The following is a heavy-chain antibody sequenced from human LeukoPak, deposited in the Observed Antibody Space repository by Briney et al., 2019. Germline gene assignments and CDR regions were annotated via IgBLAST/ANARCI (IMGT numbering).Heavy chain of an antibody. J-gene: IGHJ4*02. CDR2: TYYSGNT. Sequence: PSETVSLTCTVSGGSMSSYYWSWIRQPPGKGLEWIGYTYYSGNTNCNPSLKSRVTISVDTSKNQFSLKVSSVTAADTAVYYCARVFHDSSGYPFYYWGQGTLVTVSS. D-gene: IGHD3-22*01. CDR3: ARVFHDSSGYPFYY. CDR1: GGSMSSYY. V-gene: IGHV4-59*01.